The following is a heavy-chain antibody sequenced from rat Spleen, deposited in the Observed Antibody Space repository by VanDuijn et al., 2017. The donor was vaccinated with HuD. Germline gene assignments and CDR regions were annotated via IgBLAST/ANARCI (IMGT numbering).Heavy chain of an antibody. J-gene: IGHJ3*01. CDR1: GFTFSDFG. V-gene: IGHV5-19*01. Sequence: EVQLVESGGGLVQPGRSLTLSCAASGFTFSDFGMHWIRQAPTKGLEWVASISPNGGSTYYRDSVKGRFTISRDNAENTVYLQMNSLRSEDTATYYCALRYYGYTYDWFAYWGQGTLVTVSS. CDR2: ISPNGGST. CDR3: ALRYYGYTYDWFAY. D-gene: IGHD1-9*01.